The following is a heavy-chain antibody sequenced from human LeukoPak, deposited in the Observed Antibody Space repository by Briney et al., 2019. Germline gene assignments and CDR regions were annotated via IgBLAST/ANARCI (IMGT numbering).Heavy chain of an antibody. Sequence: SETLSLTCAVYGGSFSGYYWSWIRQPPGKGLEWIGEINHSGSTNYNPSLKSRVTISMDTSKNQFSLNLNSVTASDTAVYYCARRSPLVAVTTAHYYDYWGPGTLVTVSS. CDR3: ARRSPLVAVTTAHYYDY. J-gene: IGHJ4*02. D-gene: IGHD2-21*02. CDR1: GGSFSGYY. V-gene: IGHV4-34*01. CDR2: INHSGST.